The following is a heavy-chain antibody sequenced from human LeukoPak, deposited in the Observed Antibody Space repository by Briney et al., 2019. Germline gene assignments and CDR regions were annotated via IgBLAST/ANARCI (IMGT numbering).Heavy chain of an antibody. CDR1: GYTFTSYG. Sequence: ASVKVSCKASGYTFTSYGISWVRQAPGQGLEWMGWISAYNGNTNYAQKLQGRVTMTTDTSTSTAYMELRSLRSDDTAVYYCARDRDPHITMIVVVIYYFDYWGQGTLVTVSS. CDR3: ARDRDPHITMIVVVIYYFDY. J-gene: IGHJ4*02. D-gene: IGHD3-22*01. V-gene: IGHV1-18*01. CDR2: ISAYNGNT.